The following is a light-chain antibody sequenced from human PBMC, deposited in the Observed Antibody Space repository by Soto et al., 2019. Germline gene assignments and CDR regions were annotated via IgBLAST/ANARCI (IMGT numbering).Light chain of an antibody. CDR2: GAS. CDR3: QQYGSSPPYT. J-gene: IGKJ2*01. Sequence: EIVLTQSPGTLSLSPGERATLSCRASQSFSSNYLAWYQQKPGQAPRLLIYGASSRATGIPDRFSGSGSGTDFTLTISRLEPEDFAVYYCQQYGSSPPYTFGQGTKLEIK. CDR1: QSFSSNY. V-gene: IGKV3-20*01.